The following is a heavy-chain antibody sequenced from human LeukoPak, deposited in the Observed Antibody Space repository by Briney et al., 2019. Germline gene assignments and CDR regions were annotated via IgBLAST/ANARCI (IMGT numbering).Heavy chain of an antibody. CDR2: IYTSGST. J-gene: IGHJ4*02. D-gene: IGHD5-18*01. V-gene: IGHV4-61*02. CDR1: GGSISSSSYY. Sequence: SETLSLTCTVPGGSISSSSYYWSWIRQPAGKGLEWIGRIYTSGSTNYNPSLKSRVTMSVDTSKNQFSLKLSSVTAADTAVYYCARDRGYSYGDNFDYWGQGTLVTVSS. CDR3: ARDRGYSYGDNFDY.